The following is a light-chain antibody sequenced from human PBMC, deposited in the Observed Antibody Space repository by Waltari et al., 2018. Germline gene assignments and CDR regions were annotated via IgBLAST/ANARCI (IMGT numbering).Light chain of an antibody. V-gene: IGKV2-30*01. CDR3: MQGTHWPYT. CDR1: QSLVYSDGHTF. CDR2: KVS. Sequence: VVMTQPPLSLPVTLGQPASIPCRPSQSLVYSDGHTFLNWFQQRHGQSPRRLIYKVSNRDAGVPDRFSGSGSGTDFTLKISRVEAEDVGLYYCMQGTHWPYTFGQGTKL. J-gene: IGKJ2*01.